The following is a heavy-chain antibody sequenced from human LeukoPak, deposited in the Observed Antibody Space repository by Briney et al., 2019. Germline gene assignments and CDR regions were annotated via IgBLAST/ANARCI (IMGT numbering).Heavy chain of an antibody. CDR3: ARALSDCSSTSCLNDYLLPGDY. Sequence: ASVKVSCKASGGTFSSYAISWVRQAPGQGIECMGGIIPIFGTANYAQKFQGRVTITADESTSTAYMELSSLRSEDTAVYYCARALSDCSSTSCLNDYLLPGDYWGQGTLVTVSS. D-gene: IGHD2-2*01. CDR1: GGTFSSYA. CDR2: IIPIFGTA. V-gene: IGHV1-69*01. J-gene: IGHJ4*02.